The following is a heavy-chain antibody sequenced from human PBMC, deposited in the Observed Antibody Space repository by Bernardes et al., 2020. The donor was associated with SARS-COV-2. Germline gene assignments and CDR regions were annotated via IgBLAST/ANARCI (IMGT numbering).Heavy chain of an antibody. CDR1: GGSISSYY. D-gene: IGHD3-3*01. J-gene: IGHJ6*02. V-gene: IGHV4-59*01. Sequence: SETLSLTCTVSGGSISSYYWSWIRQPPGKGLEWIGYINYSGSTNYNPSPKSRVTITANTSKNQFSLKLSSVTAADTAVYYCARGWGPFDFWPYGMDVWGQGTTVTVSS. CDR3: ARGWGPFDFWPYGMDV. CDR2: INYSGST.